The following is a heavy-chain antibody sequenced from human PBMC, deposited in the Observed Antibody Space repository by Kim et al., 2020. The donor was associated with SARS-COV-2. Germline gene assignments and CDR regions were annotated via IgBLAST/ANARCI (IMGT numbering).Heavy chain of an antibody. CDR3: ARDPNCSSTSCHL. V-gene: IGHV4-34*01. Sequence: SETLSLTCAVYGGSFSGYYWSWIRQPPGKGLEWIGEINHSGSTNYNPSLKSRVTISVDTSKNQFSLKLSSVTAADTAVYYCARDPNCSSTSCHLWGQGTLVTVSS. CDR1: GGSFSGYY. D-gene: IGHD2-2*01. CDR2: INHSGST. J-gene: IGHJ4*02.